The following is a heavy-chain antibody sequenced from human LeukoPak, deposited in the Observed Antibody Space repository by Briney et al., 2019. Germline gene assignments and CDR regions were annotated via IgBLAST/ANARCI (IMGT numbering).Heavy chain of an antibody. CDR1: GFTFSNAW. CDR3: TTGPFDYYGSASYLANGMDV. J-gene: IGHJ6*02. CDR2: IKSKTDGGTT. V-gene: IGHV3-15*01. D-gene: IGHD3-10*01. Sequence: GGSLRLSCAASGFTFSNAWMSWVRQAPGRGLEWVGRIKSKTDGGTTDYTAPVKGRLTISRDDSKNTLYLQMNSLKTEDTAVYYCTTGPFDYYGSASYLANGMDVCGQGTTVTVSS.